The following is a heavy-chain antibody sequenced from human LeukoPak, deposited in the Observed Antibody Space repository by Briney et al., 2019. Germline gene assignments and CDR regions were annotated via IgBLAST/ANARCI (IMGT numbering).Heavy chain of an antibody. D-gene: IGHD6-6*01. CDR3: ARGLSGYSSSLGY. CDR2: INGDGSST. Sequence: GRSLRLSCAASGFTFSSYWMHWVRQAPGKGLVWVSRINGDGSSTSYADSVKGRFTISRDNAKNTLYLQMNSLRAEDTAVYYCARGLSGYSSSLGYWGQGTLVTVSS. CDR1: GFTFSSYW. J-gene: IGHJ4*02. V-gene: IGHV3-74*01.